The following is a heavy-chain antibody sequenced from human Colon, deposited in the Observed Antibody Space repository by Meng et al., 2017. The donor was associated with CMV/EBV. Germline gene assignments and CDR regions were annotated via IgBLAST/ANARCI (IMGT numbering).Heavy chain of an antibody. D-gene: IGHD1-1*01. Sequence: CKASGYTFTTYGISWVRQTPGQGLEWMGFISPYSGDTYYAQKVQDRLVMTTDTSTNTAYMELRSLRSDDTAIYYCARVTGNTRLVYWGQGT. J-gene: IGHJ4*02. V-gene: IGHV1-18*01. CDR1: GYTFTTYG. CDR3: ARVTGNTRLVY. CDR2: ISPYSGDT.